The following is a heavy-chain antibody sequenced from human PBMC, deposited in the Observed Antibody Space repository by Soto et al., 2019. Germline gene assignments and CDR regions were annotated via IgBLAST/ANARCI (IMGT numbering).Heavy chain of an antibody. D-gene: IGHD5-12*01. J-gene: IGHJ4*02. CDR3: AKSPRGEMATD. CDR1: GYTFINYH. Sequence: QVQLVQSGGEVKKPGASVTVSCKASGYTFINYHITWVRQAPGQGLEWMAWINTYNGMADYAQRFQGRVTMTRGTSTSTAYMELMNLGSDDTAVYFCAKSPRGEMATDWGQGTLVTVSS. CDR2: INTYNGMA. V-gene: IGHV1-18*01.